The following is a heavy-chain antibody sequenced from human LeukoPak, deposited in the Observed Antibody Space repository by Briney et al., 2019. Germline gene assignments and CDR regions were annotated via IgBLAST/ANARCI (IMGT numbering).Heavy chain of an antibody. CDR2: INHSGST. Sequence: PSETLSLTCAVYGGSFSGYYWSRIRQPPGKGLEWIGEINHSGSTNYNPSLKSRVTISVDTSKNQFSLKLSSVTAADTAVYYCARGGIGYCSGGSCYLTYNWFDPWGQGTLVTVSS. CDR1: GGSFSGYY. CDR3: ARGGIGYCSGGSCYLTYNWFDP. J-gene: IGHJ5*02. V-gene: IGHV4-34*01. D-gene: IGHD2-15*01.